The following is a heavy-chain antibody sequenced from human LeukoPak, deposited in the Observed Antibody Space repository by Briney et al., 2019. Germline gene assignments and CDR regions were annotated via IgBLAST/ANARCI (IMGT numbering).Heavy chain of an antibody. J-gene: IGHJ4*02. CDR3: ARVWGYSYGSALDY. V-gene: IGHV3-7*01. CDR1: GFTFSSYW. D-gene: IGHD5-18*01. Sequence: PTGGSLRLSCAASGFTFSSYWMSGVRQAPGKGLEWVANIKQDGSEKYYVDSVKGRFTISRDNAKNSLYLQMNSLRAEDTAVYYCARVWGYSYGSALDYWGQGTLVTVSS. CDR2: IKQDGSEK.